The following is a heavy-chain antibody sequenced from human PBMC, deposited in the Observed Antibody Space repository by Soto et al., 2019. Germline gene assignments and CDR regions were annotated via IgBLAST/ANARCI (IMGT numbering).Heavy chain of an antibody. V-gene: IGHV4-59*08. CDR1: GDSISSYY. Sequence: SETLSLTCTVSGDSISSYYWGWIRQPPGKGLEWIGYIYYSGSTNYNPSLKSRVTISVDTSKTQFSLKLSSVTAADTAVYYCARTRNLDVWGQGTTVTVSS. J-gene: IGHJ6*02. D-gene: IGHD1-1*01. CDR2: IYYSGST. CDR3: ARTRNLDV.